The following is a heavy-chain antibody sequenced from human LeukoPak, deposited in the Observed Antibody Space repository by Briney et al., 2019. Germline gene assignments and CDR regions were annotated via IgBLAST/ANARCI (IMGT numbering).Heavy chain of an antibody. D-gene: IGHD5/OR15-5a*01. V-gene: IGHV3-74*01. Sequence: AQSLRLSCAVSGFTFSSYWMHWVRQAPGKGLVWVSRINSDGSSTSYADSVKGRFTISRDNAKNTLYLQMNSLRAEDTAVYYCASLSPDDFDYWGQGTLVTVSS. CDR3: ASLSPDDFDY. CDR2: INSDGSST. CDR1: GFTFSSYW. J-gene: IGHJ4*02.